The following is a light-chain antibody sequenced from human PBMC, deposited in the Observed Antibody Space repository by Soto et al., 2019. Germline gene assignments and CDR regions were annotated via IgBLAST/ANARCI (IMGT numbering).Light chain of an antibody. CDR2: KAS. CDR1: RSLVYGDGNAY. V-gene: IGKV2-30*01. Sequence: DVVMTQSPLSLPVTLGQPASISCRSSRSLVYGDGNAYLNWFHQRPGQSPRRLIYKASNRDSGVPDRFSGSGSGTDFTLHINRVEAEDVGVYYCMQGTHWPPTFGRGTRVEIE. J-gene: IGKJ1*01. CDR3: MQGTHWPPT.